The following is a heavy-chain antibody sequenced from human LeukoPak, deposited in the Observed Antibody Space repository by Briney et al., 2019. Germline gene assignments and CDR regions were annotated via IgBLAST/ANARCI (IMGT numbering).Heavy chain of an antibody. Sequence: PSETLSLTCTVSGGSIRPLYWNGIRQPPGKGLEWIGYIYYTGGTSYSPSLNSRATISVYTSKNQISLKLNSVTAADTAVYYCARGRIVGANTGAFDTWGQGTMVPSLF. CDR1: GGSIRPLY. CDR3: ARGRIVGANTGAFDT. D-gene: IGHD3-22*01. V-gene: IGHV4-59*12. CDR2: IYYTGGT. J-gene: IGHJ3*02.